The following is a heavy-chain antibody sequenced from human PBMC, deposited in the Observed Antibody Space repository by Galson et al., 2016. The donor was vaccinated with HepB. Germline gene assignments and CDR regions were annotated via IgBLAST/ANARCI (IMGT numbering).Heavy chain of an antibody. Sequence: SLRLSCAVSGLTFDEYGKHWVRQVPGKGLEWVSGITWDSGRIGIIGYADSVKGRFTISRDNAKNTLYLQMNSLRAEDTAVYYCAREKGDCYDCFDYWGQGTLVTVSS. D-gene: IGHD2-21*02. CDR3: AREKGDCYDCFDY. CDR1: GLTFDEYG. CDR2: ITWDSGRIGII. J-gene: IGHJ4*02. V-gene: IGHV3-9*01.